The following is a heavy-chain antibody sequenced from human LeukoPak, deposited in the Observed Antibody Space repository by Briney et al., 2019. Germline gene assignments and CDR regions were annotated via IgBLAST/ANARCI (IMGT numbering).Heavy chain of an antibody. V-gene: IGHV1-2*02. CDR2: INPNSGGT. Sequence: ASVKVSCKASGYTFTNYGISWVRQAPGQGLEWMGWINPNSGGTNYAQKFQGRVTMTRDTSISTAYMELSRLRSDDTAVYYCARSYCSSTSCYINYYYGMDVWGQGTTVTVSS. CDR1: GYTFTNYG. CDR3: ARSYCSSTSCYINYYYGMDV. D-gene: IGHD2-2*02. J-gene: IGHJ6*02.